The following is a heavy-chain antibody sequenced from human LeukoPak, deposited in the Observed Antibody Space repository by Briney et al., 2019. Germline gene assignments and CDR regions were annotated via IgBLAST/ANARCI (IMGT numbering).Heavy chain of an antibody. V-gene: IGHV3-7*01. CDR3: ARDLGDLEMATGN. J-gene: IGHJ4*02. Sequence: GGSLRLSCAASGFTFSSYWMSWVRQAPGKGLEWVANIKQDGSEKYYVDSVKGRFTISRDNAKNSLYLQMNSLRAEDTAVYYCARDLGDLEMATGNWGQGTLVTVSS. CDR1: GFTFSSYW. D-gene: IGHD5-24*01. CDR2: IKQDGSEK.